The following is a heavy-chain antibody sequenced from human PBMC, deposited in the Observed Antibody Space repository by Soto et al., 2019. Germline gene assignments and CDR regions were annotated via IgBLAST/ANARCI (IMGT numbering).Heavy chain of an antibody. CDR2: IYYSGST. J-gene: IGHJ4*02. CDR1: GGSISSGGSY. D-gene: IGHD2-8*01. CDR3: ARSGYCTNGVCYTPFDY. V-gene: IGHV4-30-4*08. Sequence: PSETLSLTCTVSGGSISSGGSYWSWIRQHPGKGLEWVGNIYYSGSTYYNPSLKSRVTISVDTSKNQFSLKLSSVTAADTAVYYCARSGYCTNGVCYTPFDYWGQGTLVTVSS.